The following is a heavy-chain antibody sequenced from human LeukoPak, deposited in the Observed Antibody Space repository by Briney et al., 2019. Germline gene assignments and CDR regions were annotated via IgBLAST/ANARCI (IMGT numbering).Heavy chain of an antibody. V-gene: IGHV1-8*03. CDR3: ATRYYDCGGYLGVDYYYYMDV. CDR2: MNPNSGNT. J-gene: IGHJ6*03. D-gene: IGHD3-22*01. Sequence: ASVKVSCKASEYTFTNYDINWVRQATGHGLEWMGWMNPNSGNTGYAQKFQGRVAITRNTSISTAYMELSSLRSEDTAVYFCATRYYDCGGYLGVDYYYYMDVWGKGTTVTVSS. CDR1: EYTFTNYD.